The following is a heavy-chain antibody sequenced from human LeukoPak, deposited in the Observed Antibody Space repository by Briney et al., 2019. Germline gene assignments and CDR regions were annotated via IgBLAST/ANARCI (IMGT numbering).Heavy chain of an antibody. Sequence: GGSLRLSCAASGFTFSSYSMNWVRQAPGKGLEWVSSISSSSSYIYYADSVKGRFTISRDNAKNSLYLQMNSLRAEDTAVYYCARGMTSIGAFDIWGQGTMATVSS. V-gene: IGHV3-21*01. J-gene: IGHJ3*02. CDR1: GFTFSSYS. D-gene: IGHD6-6*01. CDR2: ISSSSSYI. CDR3: ARGMTSIGAFDI.